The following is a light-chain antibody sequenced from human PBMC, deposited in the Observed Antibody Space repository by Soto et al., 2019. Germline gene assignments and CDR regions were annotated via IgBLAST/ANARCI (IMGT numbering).Light chain of an antibody. CDR1: QGISSY. CDR3: QQLHSFPLT. Sequence: QLTQSPSSLSASVGDRVTITCRASQGISSYLAWYQQKPGNAPKLLIYAASTLQSGFPSRFSGSGSGTDFTLTISNLQPEDFATYYCQQLHSFPLTFGGGTKLEIK. J-gene: IGKJ4*01. CDR2: AAS. V-gene: IGKV1-9*01.